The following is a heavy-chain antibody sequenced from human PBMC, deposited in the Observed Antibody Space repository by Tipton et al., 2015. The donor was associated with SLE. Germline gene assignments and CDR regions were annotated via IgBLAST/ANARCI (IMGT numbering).Heavy chain of an antibody. CDR1: GGSISSINYC. V-gene: IGHV4-39*07. CDR2: ICDSGFT. D-gene: IGHD3-22*01. Sequence: TLSLTCTVSGGSISSINYCWGWIRQPPGKGLEWIGSICDSGFTYYRPSLKSRVTVSLDTSKNHFSLRLSSVTAADTAMYYCASDGGGYYDSSGYYYGWYFDLWGRGTLVTVSS. CDR3: ASDGGGYYDSSGYYYGWYFDL. J-gene: IGHJ2*01.